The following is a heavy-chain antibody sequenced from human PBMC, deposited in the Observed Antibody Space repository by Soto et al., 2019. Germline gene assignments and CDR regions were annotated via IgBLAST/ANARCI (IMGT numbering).Heavy chain of an antibody. CDR2: ISGSVK. CDR1: GFTFSSYA. CDR3: ARAVGASDY. Sequence: PGGSLRLSCAASGFTFSSYAMRWVRQAPGKGLEWVSAISGSVKYYADSVKGRFTISRDNSKNTLYLQMNSLRVEDTAMYYCARAVGASDYWGQGTQVTVSS. J-gene: IGHJ4*02. D-gene: IGHD1-26*01. V-gene: IGHV3-23*01.